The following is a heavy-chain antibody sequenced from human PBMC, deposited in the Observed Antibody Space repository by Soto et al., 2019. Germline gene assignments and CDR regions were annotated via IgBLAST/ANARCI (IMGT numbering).Heavy chain of an antibody. CDR2: ISAYNGNT. CDR3: ARDLLPFYYYYGMDV. CDR1: GYTFTSYG. J-gene: IGHJ6*02. Sequence: ASVKVSCKASGYTFTSYGISWVRQAPGQGLEWMGWISAYNGNTNYAQKLQGRVTMTTDTSTSTAYMELRSLRSDDTAVYYCARDLLPFYYYYGMDVSGQGTTVTVSS. D-gene: IGHD3-10*01. V-gene: IGHV1-18*01.